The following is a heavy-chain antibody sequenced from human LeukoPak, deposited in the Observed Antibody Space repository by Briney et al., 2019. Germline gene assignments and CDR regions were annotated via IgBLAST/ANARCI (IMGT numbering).Heavy chain of an antibody. J-gene: IGHJ4*02. Sequence: GTSLRLSCAASGFTFSSYGMHWVRQAPGKGLEWLAVIWYDGSNIYYADPVKGRFAISRDNSKNTLYLQINSLRAEDTAVYYCARARNDYDTSSFSALVYWGQGTLVTVSS. CDR2: IWYDGSNI. D-gene: IGHD3-22*01. CDR1: GFTFSSYG. V-gene: IGHV3-33*01. CDR3: ARARNDYDTSSFSALVY.